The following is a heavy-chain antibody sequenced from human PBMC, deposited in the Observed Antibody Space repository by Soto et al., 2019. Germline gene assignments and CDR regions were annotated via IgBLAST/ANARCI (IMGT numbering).Heavy chain of an antibody. D-gene: IGHD4-17*01. CDR1: GFTFSSYS. V-gene: IGHV3-21*01. J-gene: IGHJ4*02. Sequence: GGSLRLSCAASGFTFSSYSMNWVRQAPGKWLEWVSSISSSSSYIYYADSVKGRFTISRDNAKNSLYLQMNSLRAEDTAVYYCARDEDYGDYFGYWGQGXLVTVYS. CDR3: ARDEDYGDYFGY. CDR2: ISSSSSYI.